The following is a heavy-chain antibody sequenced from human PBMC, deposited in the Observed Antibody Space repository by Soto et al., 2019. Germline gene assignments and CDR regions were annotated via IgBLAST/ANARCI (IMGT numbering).Heavy chain of an antibody. CDR2: INPHGGST. Sequence: QVRLVQSGAEVRRPGASVEVSCKAPGDTFTSYYLNWVRQAPGQGLEWMGVINPHGGSTKYAQKFQGRVTMTRDTSRSTVYMELRSLRSDDTAIYYCARSSGGNFGIIIEGSNWFDPWGQGTLVTVSS. J-gene: IGHJ5*02. CDR1: GDTFTSYY. V-gene: IGHV1-46*01. CDR3: ARSSGGNFGIIIEGSNWFDP. D-gene: IGHD3-3*01.